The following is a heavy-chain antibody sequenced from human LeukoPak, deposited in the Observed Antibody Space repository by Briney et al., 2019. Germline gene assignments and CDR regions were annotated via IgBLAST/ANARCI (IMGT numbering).Heavy chain of an antibody. V-gene: IGHV3-23*01. CDR3: ARIKRTSMIVVVKYYFDY. CDR2: ISGSGGST. J-gene: IGHJ4*02. CDR1: GFTFSSYA. D-gene: IGHD3-22*01. Sequence: GGSLRLSCAASGFTFSSYAMSWVRQAPGKGLEWVSAISGSGGSTYYADSVKGRFTISRDNSKNTLYLQMNSLRAEDTAVYYCARIKRTSMIVVVKYYFDYWGQGTLVTVSS.